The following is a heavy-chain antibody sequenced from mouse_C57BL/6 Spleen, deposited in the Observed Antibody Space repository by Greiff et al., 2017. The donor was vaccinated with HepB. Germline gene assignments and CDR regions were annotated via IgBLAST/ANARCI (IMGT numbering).Heavy chain of an antibody. CDR1: GYTFTDYE. Sequence: QVQLKESGAELVRPGASVTLSCKASGYTFTDYEMHWVKQTPVHGLEWIGAIDPETGGTAYNQKFKGKAILTADKSSSTAYMELRSLTSEDSAVYYCTRSYGYNKVYYFDYWGQGTTLTVSS. CDR3: TRSYGYNKVYYFDY. J-gene: IGHJ2*01. CDR2: IDPETGGT. D-gene: IGHD2-2*01. V-gene: IGHV1-15*01.